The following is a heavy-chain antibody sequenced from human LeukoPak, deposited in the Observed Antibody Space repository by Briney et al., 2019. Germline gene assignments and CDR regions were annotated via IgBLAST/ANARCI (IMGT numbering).Heavy chain of an antibody. Sequence: ASVKVSCKASGGTFSSYAINWVRQATGQGLEWMGWMNPNSGDTGYAQKFQGRVTMTRNTSISTAYMELSSLRSEDTAVYYCARVDITPTGIKINFDYWGQGILVTVSA. CDR1: GGTFSSYA. CDR3: ARVDITPTGIKINFDY. V-gene: IGHV1-8*02. J-gene: IGHJ4*02. D-gene: IGHD6-13*01. CDR2: MNPNSGDT.